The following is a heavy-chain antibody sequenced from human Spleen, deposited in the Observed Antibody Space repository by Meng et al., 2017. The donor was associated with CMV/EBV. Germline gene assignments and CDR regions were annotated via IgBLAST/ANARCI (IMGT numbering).Heavy chain of an antibody. J-gene: IGHJ6*02. D-gene: IGHD3-9*01. V-gene: IGHV3-30*03. CDR1: GFTVSSNY. CDR3: AREGSEYYDILTGPSYGMDV. Sequence: GESLKISCAASGFTVSSNYMSWVRQAPGKGLEWVAVISYDGSNKYYADSVKGRFTISRDNSKNTLYLQMNSLRAEDTAVYYCAREGSEYYDILTGPSYGMDVWGQGTTVTVSS. CDR2: ISYDGSNK.